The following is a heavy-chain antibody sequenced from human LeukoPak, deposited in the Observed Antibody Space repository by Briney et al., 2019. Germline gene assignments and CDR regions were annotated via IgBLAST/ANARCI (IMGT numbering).Heavy chain of an antibody. CDR3: ARVGGLYSATPYFEY. D-gene: IGHD3-16*01. Sequence: PSETLSLTCTVSGGSISSYYWSWIRQPAGKGLEWIGRIHDSGSTDYNTSLKNRVTMSVDTSKFSVRLTSVTAADTAVYYCARVGGLYSATPYFEYWGQGALVIVSS. V-gene: IGHV4-4*07. CDR2: IHDSGST. J-gene: IGHJ4*02. CDR1: GGSISSYY.